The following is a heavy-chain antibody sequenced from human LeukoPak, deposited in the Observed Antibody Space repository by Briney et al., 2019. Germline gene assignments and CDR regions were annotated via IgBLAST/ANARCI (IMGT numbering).Heavy chain of an antibody. CDR1: GFTFSSYS. J-gene: IGHJ3*02. D-gene: IGHD3-16*01. V-gene: IGHV3-48*01. Sequence: PGGSLRLSCAASGFTFSSYSMNWVRQAPGKGLEWVSYISSSSSTIYYADSVKGRFTISRDNSKNTLFLQMNSLRAEDTAVYYCARGRAITFGGIMLGAFDIWGQGTTVTVSS. CDR2: ISSSSSTI. CDR3: ARGRAITFGGIMLGAFDI.